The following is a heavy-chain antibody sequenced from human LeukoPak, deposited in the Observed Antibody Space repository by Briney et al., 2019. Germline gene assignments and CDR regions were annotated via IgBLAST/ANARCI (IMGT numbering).Heavy chain of an antibody. D-gene: IGHD6-13*01. Sequence: PGGSLRLSCAASGLTFSSYSMNWVRQAPGKGLEWVSSISSSSGYIYYADSVKGRFTISRDNAKNSLYLQMNSLRAEDAAVYYCARERAAAVPAEYFQHWGQGTLVTVSS. CDR1: GLTFSSYS. CDR3: ARERAAAVPAEYFQH. V-gene: IGHV3-21*01. J-gene: IGHJ1*01. CDR2: ISSSSGYI.